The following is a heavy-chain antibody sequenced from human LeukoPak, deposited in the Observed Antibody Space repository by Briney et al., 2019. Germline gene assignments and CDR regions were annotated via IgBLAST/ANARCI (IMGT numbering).Heavy chain of an antibody. CDR2: ISYDGSNK. Sequence: PGRSLRLSCAASGFTFSSYAMHWVRQAPGKGLEWVAVISYDGSNKYYADSVKGRFTISRDNSKNTLYLQMSSLRAEDTAVYYCAKDKFGGVIVLDYWGQGTLVTVSS. V-gene: IGHV3-30-3*01. CDR1: GFTFSSYA. CDR3: AKDKFGGVIVLDY. J-gene: IGHJ4*02. D-gene: IGHD3-16*02.